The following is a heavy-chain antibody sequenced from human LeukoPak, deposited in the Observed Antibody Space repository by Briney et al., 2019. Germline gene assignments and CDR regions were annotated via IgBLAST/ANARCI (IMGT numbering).Heavy chain of an antibody. CDR2: MNNDGSTT. Sequence: GGSLRLSCAASGFTFSSYSMNWVRQAPGKGLVWLSRMNNDGSTTTYADSVEGRFTISRDNAKNTFFLQMNSLRAEDTAVYYCATSWTSYDYFGYWGQGALVTVSS. CDR1: GFTFSSYS. V-gene: IGHV3-74*01. J-gene: IGHJ4*02. CDR3: ATSWTSYDYFGY. D-gene: IGHD2-2*01.